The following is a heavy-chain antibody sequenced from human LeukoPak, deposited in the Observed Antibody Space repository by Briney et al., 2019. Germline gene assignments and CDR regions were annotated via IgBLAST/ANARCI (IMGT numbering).Heavy chain of an antibody. J-gene: IGHJ3*02. CDR1: GGSISSYY. Sequence: SETLSLTCTVSGGSISSYYWSWIRQPPGKGLEWIGYIYHSGSTYYNPSLKSRVTISVDRSKNQFSLKLSSVTAADTAVYYCARRSTSAGYYDSSGYSLDAFDIGGQGTMVTVSS. V-gene: IGHV4-59*12. CDR3: ARRSTSAGYYDSSGYSLDAFDI. CDR2: IYHSGST. D-gene: IGHD3-22*01.